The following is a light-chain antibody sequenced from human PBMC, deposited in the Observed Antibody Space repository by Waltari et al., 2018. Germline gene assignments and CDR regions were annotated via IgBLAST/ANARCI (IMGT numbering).Light chain of an antibody. CDR3: QSYDSSLSGYV. CDR2: GDS. V-gene: IGLV1-40*01. Sequence: QSVLTQPPSVSGAPGQRVTISCTGSSSNIGAGYDVHWYQQLPGTAPKLLIYGDSNRPSGVPDRFSGSNSCTSASRAITGLQAGDEADYYCQSYDSSLSGYVFGTGTKVTVL. CDR1: SSNIGAGYD. J-gene: IGLJ1*01.